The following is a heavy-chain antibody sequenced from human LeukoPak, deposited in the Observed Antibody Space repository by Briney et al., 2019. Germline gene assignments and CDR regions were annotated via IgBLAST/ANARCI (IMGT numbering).Heavy chain of an antibody. CDR3: AHSNVASSSEALYAFDI. CDR2: IYWNDDK. V-gene: IGHV2-5*01. J-gene: IGHJ3*02. D-gene: IGHD2-2*01. CDR1: GFSLSTSGVG. Sequence: ESGPMLVNPTQTLTLTCTFSGFSLSTSGVGVGWIRQPPGKALEWLALIYWNDDKRYSPSLKSRLTITKDTSKNQVVLTMTNMDPVDTATYYCAHSNVASSSEALYAFDIWGQGTMVTVSS.